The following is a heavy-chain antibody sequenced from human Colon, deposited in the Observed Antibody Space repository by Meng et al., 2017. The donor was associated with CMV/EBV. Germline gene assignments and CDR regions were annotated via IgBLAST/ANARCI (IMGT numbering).Heavy chain of an antibody. V-gene: IGHV3-23*01. CDR1: GFTFSSYG. Sequence: GGSLRLSCAGSGFTFSSYGMSWVRQAPGKGLDWVSEISGSGGSTKYADSVKGRFTISRDNSRNTLYLQMNSLRAEDTAVYYCAKDQGGCCGYTGCNGMDVWGQGTTVTVSS. CDR3: AKDQGGCCGYTGCNGMDV. D-gene: IGHD5-12*01. CDR2: ISGSGGST. J-gene: IGHJ6*02.